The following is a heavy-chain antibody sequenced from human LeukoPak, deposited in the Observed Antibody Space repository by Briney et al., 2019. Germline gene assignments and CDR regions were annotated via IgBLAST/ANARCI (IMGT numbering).Heavy chain of an antibody. Sequence: GGSLRLSCAASGFTFSSYEMNWVRQAPGKGLEWVSYISSSGSTIYYADSVKGRFTISRDNAKNSLYLQMNSLRAEDTAVYYCAREISYGGNSRANDYWGQGTLVTVSS. CDR2: ISSSGSTI. V-gene: IGHV3-48*03. J-gene: IGHJ4*02. CDR1: GFTFSSYE. CDR3: AREISYGGNSRANDY. D-gene: IGHD4-23*01.